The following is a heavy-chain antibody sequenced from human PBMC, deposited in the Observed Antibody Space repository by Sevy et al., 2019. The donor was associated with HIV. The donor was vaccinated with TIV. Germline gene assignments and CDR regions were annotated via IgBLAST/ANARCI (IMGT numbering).Heavy chain of an antibody. J-gene: IGHJ3*02. CDR2: INHSGST. CDR1: GGSFSGYN. D-gene: IGHD2-2*01. CDR3: ARHCGGTSCSHAFDI. Sequence: SETLSLTCAVYGGSFSGYNWSWIRQPPGKGLEWIGEINHSGSTNYNPSLKSRVTISVDTSKNQFSLKLSSVTAADTAVYYCARHCGGTSCSHAFDIWGQGTMVTVSS. V-gene: IGHV4-34*01.